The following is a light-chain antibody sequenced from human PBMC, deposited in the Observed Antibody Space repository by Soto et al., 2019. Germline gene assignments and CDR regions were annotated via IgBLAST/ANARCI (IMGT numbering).Light chain of an antibody. CDR2: DAT. V-gene: IGKV3-11*01. J-gene: IGKJ4*01. Sequence: VVLTQSPATLSLSLGESATLSCRASQSVGSNLAWYQQKRGQAPRLLIYDATERATGSPARFTGSRSGTDFTLTISSLEPDDLAVYYCQQRSDRLSFGGGTVVEI. CDR3: QQRSDRLS. CDR1: QSVGSN.